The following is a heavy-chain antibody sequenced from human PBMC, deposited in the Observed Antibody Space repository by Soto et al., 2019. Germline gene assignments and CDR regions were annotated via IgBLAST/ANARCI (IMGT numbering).Heavy chain of an antibody. D-gene: IGHD5-18*01. J-gene: IGHJ5*02. Sequence: QLQLQESGPGLVKPSETLSLSCSVSGGSISSSSYYWGWIRQPPGKGLECIGIISYSGSTYYNPSLKSRVTISVDTSKNQFSLKLTSVTAADTAVYYCARHNARYIAGVDPWGQGTLVTVSS. CDR3: ARHNARYIAGVDP. CDR1: GGSISSSSYY. CDR2: ISYSGST. V-gene: IGHV4-39*01.